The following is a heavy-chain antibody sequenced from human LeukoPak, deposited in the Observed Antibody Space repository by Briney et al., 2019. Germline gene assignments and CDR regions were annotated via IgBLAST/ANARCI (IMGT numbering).Heavy chain of an antibody. D-gene: IGHD3-10*01. J-gene: IGHJ6*03. CDR1: GFTFSSYE. Sequence: SGGSLRLSCAASGFTFSSYEMNWVRQAPGKGLEWVGRIKSKTDGGTTDYAAPVKGRFTISRDDSKNTLYLQMNSLKTEDTAVYYCTTDPMVRASYYYYYMDVWGKGTTVTVSS. CDR3: TTDPMVRASYYYYYMDV. V-gene: IGHV3-15*01. CDR2: IKSKTDGGTT.